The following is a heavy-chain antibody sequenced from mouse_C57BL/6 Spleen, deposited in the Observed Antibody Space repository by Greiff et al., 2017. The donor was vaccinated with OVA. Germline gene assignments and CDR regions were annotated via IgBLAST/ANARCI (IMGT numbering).Heavy chain of an antibody. Sequence: VQLQQSGAELVRPGASVTLSCKASGYTFTDYEMHWVKQTPVHGLEWIGAIDPETGGTAYNQKFKGKAILTADKSSSTAYMELRSLTSEDSAVYYCTRDDGNYFDVWGTGTTVTVSS. CDR2: IDPETGGT. CDR1: GYTFTDYE. V-gene: IGHV1-15*01. D-gene: IGHD2-1*01. CDR3: TRDDGNYFDV. J-gene: IGHJ1*03.